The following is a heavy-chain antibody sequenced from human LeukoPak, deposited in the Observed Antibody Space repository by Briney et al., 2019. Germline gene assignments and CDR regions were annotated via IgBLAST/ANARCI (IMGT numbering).Heavy chain of an antibody. Sequence: GGSLRLSCAASGFTFSSYSMHWVRQAPGKGLEWVAFIRYDGSNKYYADSVKGRFTISRDNSKNTLYLQMNSLRAEDTAVYYCAKDFSGSYYSAGYYGMDVWGQGTTVTVSS. CDR3: AKDFSGSYYSAGYYGMDV. CDR1: GFTFSSYS. J-gene: IGHJ6*02. CDR2: IRYDGSNK. V-gene: IGHV3-30*02. D-gene: IGHD1-26*01.